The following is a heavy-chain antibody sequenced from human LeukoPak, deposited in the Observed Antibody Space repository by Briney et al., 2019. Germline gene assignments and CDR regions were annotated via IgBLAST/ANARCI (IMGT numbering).Heavy chain of an antibody. D-gene: IGHD1-26*01. CDR1: GFTFSSYA. Sequence: SGGSLRLSCAASGFTFSSYAVSWVRQAPGKGLEWVSAISGSGGSTYYADSVKGRFTISRDNSKNTLYLQMNSLRAEDTAVYYCAKGPVGATLPEYFQHWSQRTLVTVSS. V-gene: IGHV3-23*01. CDR2: ISGSGGST. J-gene: IGHJ1*01. CDR3: AKGPVGATLPEYFQH.